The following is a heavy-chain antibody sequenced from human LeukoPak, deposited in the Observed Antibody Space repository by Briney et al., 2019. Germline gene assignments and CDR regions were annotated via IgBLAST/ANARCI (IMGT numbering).Heavy chain of an antibody. CDR1: GYSFTNYW. V-gene: IGHV5-51*01. Sequence: GESLKISCKGSGYSFTNYWIAWVRQMPGKGLEWMGIIYPGDSDTRYSPSFQGQVTISADKSISTAYLQWSSLKASDTATYYCATRYNYYDSSGYYYFDYWGQGTLVTVSS. D-gene: IGHD3-22*01. CDR3: ATRYNYYDSSGYYYFDY. CDR2: IYPGDSDT. J-gene: IGHJ4*02.